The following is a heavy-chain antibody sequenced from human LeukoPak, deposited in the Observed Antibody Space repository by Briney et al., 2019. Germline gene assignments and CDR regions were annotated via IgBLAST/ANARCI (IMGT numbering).Heavy chain of an antibody. CDR3: ASSYDYVWGKFIGAFDI. CDR2: ISSSSSYI. V-gene: IGHV3-21*01. J-gene: IGHJ3*02. Sequence: GGSLRLSCAASGFTFSSYSMNWVRQAPGKGLEWVSSISSSSSYIYYADSVKGRFTISRDNAKNSLYLQMNSLRAEDTAVYCCASSYDYVWGKFIGAFDIWGQGTMVTVSS. D-gene: IGHD3-16*01. CDR1: GFTFSSYS.